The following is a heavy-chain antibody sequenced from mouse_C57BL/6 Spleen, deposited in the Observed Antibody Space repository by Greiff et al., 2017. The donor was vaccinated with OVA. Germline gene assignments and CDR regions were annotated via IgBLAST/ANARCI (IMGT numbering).Heavy chain of an antibody. CDR3: ARSGGNYNARDY. V-gene: IGHV1-55*01. CDR2: IYPGSGST. CDR1: GYTFTSYW. J-gene: IGHJ4*01. Sequence: QVQLQQPGAELVKPGASVKMSCKASGYTFTSYWITWVKQRPGQGLEWIGDIYPGSGSTNYNEKFKSKATLTVDTSSSTAYMQLSSLTSEDSAVYYCARSGGNYNARDYWGQGTSVTVSS. D-gene: IGHD2-1*01.